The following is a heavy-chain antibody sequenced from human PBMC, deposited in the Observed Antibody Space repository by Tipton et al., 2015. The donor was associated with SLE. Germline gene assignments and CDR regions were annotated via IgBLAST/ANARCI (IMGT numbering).Heavy chain of an antibody. V-gene: IGHV4-59*02. J-gene: IGHJ6*03. Sequence: TPSLTCTVSGDSVKSRYWIWVRQPAGRGLEWLAYRFHDGNIHYNPSLKTRLTMAVDTSRDPFSLTLNSVTAADTGIYYCARGREWNWSPYYMDVWGKGTTVTVSS. CDR3: ARGREWNWSPYYMDV. CDR1: GDSVKSRY. CDR2: RFHDGNI. D-gene: IGHD1-1*01.